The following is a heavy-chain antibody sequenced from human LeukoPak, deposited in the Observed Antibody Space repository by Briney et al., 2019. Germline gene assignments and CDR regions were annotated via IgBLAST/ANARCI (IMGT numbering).Heavy chain of an antibody. CDR3: ARARGALDAFDI. J-gene: IGHJ3*02. Sequence: PGGSLRLSCAASGFTFSSYSMNWVRQAPGKGLEWVSYISSTSITIYYADSVKGRFTISRDNAKNSLYLQMNSLRAEDTAVYYCARARGALDAFDIWGQGTMVTVSS. CDR2: ISSTSITI. V-gene: IGHV3-48*01. CDR1: GFTFSSYS.